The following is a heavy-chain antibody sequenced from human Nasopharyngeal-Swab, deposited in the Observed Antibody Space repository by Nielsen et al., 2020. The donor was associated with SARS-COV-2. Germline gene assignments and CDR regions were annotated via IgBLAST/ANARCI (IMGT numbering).Heavy chain of an antibody. Sequence: GGSLRLSCAASGFTFSSYAMGWVRQAPGKGLEWVSLIRNSGNPTYYADSVRGRFTVSTENSKNTLYLQMNSLRAEDTAIYYCAKRRLEGGAASPFDYWGQGTLVTVSS. D-gene: IGHD1-1*01. CDR2: IRNSGNPT. CDR3: AKRRLEGGAASPFDY. V-gene: IGHV3-23*01. J-gene: IGHJ4*02. CDR1: GFTFSSYA.